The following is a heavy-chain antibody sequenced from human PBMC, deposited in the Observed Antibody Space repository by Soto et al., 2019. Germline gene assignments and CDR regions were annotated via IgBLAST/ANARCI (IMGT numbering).Heavy chain of an antibody. CDR3: TTGAPFSGVCFDY. Sequence: GGSLRLSCAASGFSFSNAWMNWVRQAPGKGLEWVGRIKSKTDGGTTDYAAPVKGRFTISRDDSKNTLYLQMNSLKTEDTAVYYCTTGAPFSGVCFDYWGQGTRVTVSS. CDR2: IKSKTDGGTT. D-gene: IGHD3-10*01. J-gene: IGHJ4*02. V-gene: IGHV3-15*07. CDR1: GFSFSNAW.